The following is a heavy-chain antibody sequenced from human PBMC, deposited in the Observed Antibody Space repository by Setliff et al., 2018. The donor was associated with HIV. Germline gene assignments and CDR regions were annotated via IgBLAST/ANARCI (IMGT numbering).Heavy chain of an antibody. J-gene: IGHJ3*01. CDR1: GFTLSDYN. D-gene: IGHD3-3*01. CDR2: IDDGSGT. Sequence: GGSLRLSCAASGFTLSDYNMNWVRQAPGKGLEWVSRIDDGSGTSYADSVKGRFSISRDNAKNAVYLQMNILRAEDTAVYYCATVFTVWGQGTMVTVSS. CDR3: ATVFTV. V-gene: IGHV3-74*01.